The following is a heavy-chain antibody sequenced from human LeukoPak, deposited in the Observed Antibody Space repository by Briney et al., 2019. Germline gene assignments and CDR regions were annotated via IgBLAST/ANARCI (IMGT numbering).Heavy chain of an antibody. Sequence: SETLSLTCAVSGGSISSSNWWSWVRQTPGKGLEWIGEIYHSGSTNYNPSLRGRVTISVDTSKNQFSLKLSSVTAADTAVYYCAGSPYYYDSSGYYYGAPPPDYWGQGTLVTVSS. J-gene: IGHJ4*02. CDR2: IYHSGST. V-gene: IGHV4-4*02. CDR1: GGSISSSNW. CDR3: AGSPYYYDSSGYYYGAPPPDY. D-gene: IGHD3-22*01.